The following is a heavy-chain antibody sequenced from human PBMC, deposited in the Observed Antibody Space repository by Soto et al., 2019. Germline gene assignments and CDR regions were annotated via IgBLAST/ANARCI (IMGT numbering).Heavy chain of an antibody. Sequence: SEILSLTCSVLCGSISSSSYYWGWIRQPPGKGLEWIGSIYYSGYTYYNPSLKSRVTISVDTSKNQFSLKLSSVTAADTAVYYCARHNGPLYVGYYYDMDVWGQGTTVTVSS. CDR3: ARHNGPLYVGYYYDMDV. CDR2: IYYSGYT. D-gene: IGHD3-16*01. J-gene: IGHJ6*02. V-gene: IGHV4-39*01. CDR1: CGSISSSSYY.